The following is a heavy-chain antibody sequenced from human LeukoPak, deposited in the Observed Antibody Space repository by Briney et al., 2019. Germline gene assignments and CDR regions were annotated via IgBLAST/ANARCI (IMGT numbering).Heavy chain of an antibody. CDR1: GGSISSSSYY. D-gene: IGHD3-10*01. CDR3: ARGRYYGSGSYSTYYYYYDYMDV. Sequence: SETLSLTCTVSGGSISSSSYYWGWVRQPPGTGLEWIGSIYYSASTYYNPSLKSRVTISVDTSKNQFSLKLSSVTAADTAVYYCARGRYYGSGSYSTYYYYYDYMDVWGKGTTVTISS. V-gene: IGHV4-39*07. CDR2: IYYSAST. J-gene: IGHJ6*03.